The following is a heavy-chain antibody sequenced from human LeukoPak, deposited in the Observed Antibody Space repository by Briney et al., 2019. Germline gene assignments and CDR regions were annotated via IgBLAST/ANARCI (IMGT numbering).Heavy chain of an antibody. CDR3: AKDSAL. D-gene: IGHD3-10*01. CDR2: ISGSGRST. J-gene: IGHJ1*01. V-gene: IGHV3-23*01. CDR1: VFIFSNYD. Sequence: PGGSLRLSCVASVFIFSNYDMRWVRQAPGKGLEWVSSISGSGRSTYYAESVKGRFTISRDNSKNTLDLHMYSLRAEDTAVYYCAKDSALWGQGTLVTVAS.